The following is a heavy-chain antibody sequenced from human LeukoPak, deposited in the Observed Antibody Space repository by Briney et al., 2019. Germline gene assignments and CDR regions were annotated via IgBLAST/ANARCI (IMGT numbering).Heavy chain of an antibody. CDR1: GGSISSSSYY. D-gene: IGHD6-19*01. CDR3: ARLAVADLAADY. CDR2: IYYSGST. J-gene: IGHJ4*02. V-gene: IGHV4-39*01. Sequence: SETLPLTCTVSGGSISSSSYYWGWIRQPPGKGLEWIGSIYYSGSTYYNPSLKSRVTISVDTSKNQFSLKLSSVTAADTAVYYCARLAVADLAADYWGQGTLVTVSS.